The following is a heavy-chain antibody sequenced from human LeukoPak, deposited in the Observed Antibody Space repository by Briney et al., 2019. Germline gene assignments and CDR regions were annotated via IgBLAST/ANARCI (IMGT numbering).Heavy chain of an antibody. D-gene: IGHD6-6*01. CDR2: INHSGST. V-gene: IGHV4-34*01. CDR1: GGSFSDYY. CDR3: AGSIAARLDY. Sequence: SETLSLTCAVYGGSFSDYYWSWIRQPPGKGLEWIGEINHSGSTNYNPSLKSRVTISVDTSENQFSLKLSSVTAADTAVYYCAGSIAARLDYWGQGTLVTVSS. J-gene: IGHJ4*02.